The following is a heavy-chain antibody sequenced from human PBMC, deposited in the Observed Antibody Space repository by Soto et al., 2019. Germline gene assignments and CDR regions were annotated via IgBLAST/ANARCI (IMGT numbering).Heavy chain of an antibody. CDR2: ISMSGSYK. D-gene: IGHD2-8*01. J-gene: IGHJ4*02. V-gene: IGHV3-11*06. CDR1: DFSLSGFY. Sequence: GGSLRLSCVGSDFSLSGFYMSWVRQAPGKGLEWLSFISMSGSYKTYAASVEGRFTISRDNVKNILYLQMDSLRVEDTAVYYCASRGHCSNGQCHPFDYWGQGTQVTAPQ. CDR3: ASRGHCSNGQCHPFDY.